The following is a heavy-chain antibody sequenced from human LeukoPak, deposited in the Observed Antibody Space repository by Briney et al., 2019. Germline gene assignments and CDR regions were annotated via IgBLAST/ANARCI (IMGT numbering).Heavy chain of an antibody. Sequence: KPSETLPLTCTVSGGSISSSSYYWGWIRQPPGKGLEWIGSIYYSGSTYYNPSLKSRVTISVDTSKNQFSLKLSSVTAADTAVYYCARDFRPLRSGGSEDHDYWGQGTLVTVSS. CDR1: GGSISSSSYY. CDR2: IYYSGST. CDR3: ARDFRPLRSGGSEDHDY. J-gene: IGHJ4*02. V-gene: IGHV4-39*07. D-gene: IGHD3-3*01.